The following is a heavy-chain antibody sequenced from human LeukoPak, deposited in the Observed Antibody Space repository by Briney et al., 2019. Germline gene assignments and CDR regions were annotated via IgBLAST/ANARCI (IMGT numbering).Heavy chain of an antibody. V-gene: IGHV4-30-2*01. Sequence: SQTLSLTCAVSGGSISSGGYSWSWIRQPPGKGLEWIGYIYHSGSTYYNPSLKSRVTISVDRSKNQFSLKLSSVTAADTAVYYCARTGYGDYGMDVWGQGTTVTVSS. CDR1: GGSISSGGYS. CDR2: IYHSGST. CDR3: ARTGYGDYGMDV. J-gene: IGHJ6*02. D-gene: IGHD4-17*01.